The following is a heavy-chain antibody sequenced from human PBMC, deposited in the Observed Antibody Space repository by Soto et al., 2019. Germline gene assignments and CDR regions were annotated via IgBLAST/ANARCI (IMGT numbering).Heavy chain of an antibody. J-gene: IGHJ4*02. V-gene: IGHV2-5*02. CDR3: AHKYYTSGYGRLRTIY. D-gene: IGHD3-22*01. Sequence: QITLKESGPTLVKPTQTLTLTCTFPGFSLKTSGVGVGWIRQPPGKALEWLALIYWDGDKRYSPYLKTRVTSTKDTSKTQVVLRMTNMDPVDTATYYCAHKYYTSGYGRLRTIYWGQGTLVAGSS. CDR2: IYWDGDK. CDR1: GFSLKTSGVG.